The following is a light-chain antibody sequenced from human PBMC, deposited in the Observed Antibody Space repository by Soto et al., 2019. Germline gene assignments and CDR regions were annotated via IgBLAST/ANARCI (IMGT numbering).Light chain of an antibody. Sequence: EIVLTQSPGTLSLSPGERATLSCRASQSISSRSLAWYQQKPGQAPRLVIFGTSSRAIGIPDRFSASGSETDFTTNMSRLEPEDFEVYYCHPYGNSPFTLGPGTQVDIK. CDR2: GTS. CDR3: HPYGNSPFT. CDR1: QSISSRS. V-gene: IGKV3-20*01. J-gene: IGKJ3*01.